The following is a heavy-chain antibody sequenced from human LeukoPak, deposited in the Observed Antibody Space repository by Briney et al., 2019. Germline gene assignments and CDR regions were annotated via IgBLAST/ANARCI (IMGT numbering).Heavy chain of an antibody. CDR2: IYTSGST. J-gene: IGHJ4*02. Sequence: SETLSLTCTVSGGSISSCYWSWIRQPAGKGLEWIGRIYTSGSTNYNPSLKSRVTMSVDTSKNQFSLKLSSVTAADTAVYYCARDRYYYDSSGKIFFDYWGQGTLVTVSS. V-gene: IGHV4-4*07. D-gene: IGHD3-22*01. CDR1: GGSISSCY. CDR3: ARDRYYYDSSGKIFFDY.